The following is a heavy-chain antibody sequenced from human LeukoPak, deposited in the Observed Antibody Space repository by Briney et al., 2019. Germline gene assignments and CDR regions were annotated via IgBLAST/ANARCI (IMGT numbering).Heavy chain of an antibody. D-gene: IGHD2/OR15-2a*01. J-gene: IGHJ5*02. V-gene: IGHV3-53*01. CDR3: APYFSNRGGLDP. CDR1: GFIVSSNY. CDR2: IYSSGTT. Sequence: GGSLRLSCAASGFIVSSNYMSWVRQAPGKGLEWASIIYSSGTTYYADSVRGRFTISRDNSKNTLYLQMNSLTAEDTAVYYCAPYFSNRGGLDPWGQGTLVTVSS.